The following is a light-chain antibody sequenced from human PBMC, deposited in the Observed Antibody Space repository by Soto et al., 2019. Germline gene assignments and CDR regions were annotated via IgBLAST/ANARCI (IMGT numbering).Light chain of an antibody. Sequence: QLVLTQTPSASGTPGQRVTISCSGSRSNIGSNYVYWYQQFPGTAPKLLIYRNNQRPSGVPDRFSGSKSGTSASLAISGLRSEDEADYYCAAWDDSLSVVFGGGTKVTVL. CDR2: RNN. V-gene: IGLV1-47*01. CDR3: AAWDDSLSVV. J-gene: IGLJ2*01. CDR1: RSNIGSNY.